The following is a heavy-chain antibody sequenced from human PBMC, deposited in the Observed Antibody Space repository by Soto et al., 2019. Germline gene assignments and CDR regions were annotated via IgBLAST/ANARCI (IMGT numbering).Heavy chain of an antibody. Sequence: SVKVSCKASGGTFSSYAISWVRQAPGQGLEWMGGTIPIFGTANYAQKFQGRVTITADESTSTAYMELSSLRSEDTAVYYCARDLGYYGGNYYYYGMDVWGQGTTVTVSS. J-gene: IGHJ6*02. D-gene: IGHD4-17*01. CDR3: ARDLGYYGGNYYYYGMDV. CDR2: TIPIFGTA. V-gene: IGHV1-69*13. CDR1: GGTFSSYA.